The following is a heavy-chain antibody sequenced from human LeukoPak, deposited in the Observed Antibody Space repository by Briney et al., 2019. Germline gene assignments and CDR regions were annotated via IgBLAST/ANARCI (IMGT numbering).Heavy chain of an antibody. Sequence: GGSLRLSCAASGFTFSSYEMNWVRQAPGKGLEWVSYISSSGSIIYFADSVRGRFTVSRDNAKNSLYLQMNSLRAEGTAVYYCVRDVGGFDIWGQGTMVTVSS. CDR1: GFTFSSYE. J-gene: IGHJ3*02. CDR2: ISSSGSII. D-gene: IGHD3-16*01. V-gene: IGHV3-48*03. CDR3: VRDVGGFDI.